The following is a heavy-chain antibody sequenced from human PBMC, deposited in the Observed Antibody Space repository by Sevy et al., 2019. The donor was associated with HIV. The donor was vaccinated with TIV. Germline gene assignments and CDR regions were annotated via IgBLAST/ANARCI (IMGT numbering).Heavy chain of an antibody. CDR1: GGSFSGYY. CDR2: INHSGST. CDR3: ARHCGSTSCSHAFDI. J-gene: IGHJ3*02. V-gene: IGHV4-34*01. Sequence: SETLSLTCAVYGGSFSGYYWSWIRQPPGKGLEWIGEINHSGSTNYNPSLKSRFTISVDTSKNQLSMKLSSVTAAETAVYYCARHCGSTSCSHAFDIWGQGTMVTVSS. D-gene: IGHD2-2*01.